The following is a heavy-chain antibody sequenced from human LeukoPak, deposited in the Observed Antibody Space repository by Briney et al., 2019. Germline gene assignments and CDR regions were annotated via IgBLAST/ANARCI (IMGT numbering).Heavy chain of an antibody. CDR3: ALYVSTYYSDTSASIRGASDI. V-gene: IGHV4-34*01. Sequence: SETLSLTCAVYGGSFSGYYWSWIRQPPGKGLEWIGEIDHSGSTNYSPSLKSRVTISVDTSKYQFSLRLSSVTAADTAVYYCALYVSTYYSDTSASIRGASDIWGQGTVVTVSS. CDR1: GGSFSGYY. J-gene: IGHJ3*02. D-gene: IGHD3-22*01. CDR2: IDHSGST.